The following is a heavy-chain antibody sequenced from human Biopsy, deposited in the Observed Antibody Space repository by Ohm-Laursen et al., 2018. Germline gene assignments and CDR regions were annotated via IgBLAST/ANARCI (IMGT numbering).Heavy chain of an antibody. D-gene: IGHD6-19*01. CDR3: ARGLSSGWYGYFDV. V-gene: IGHV3-33*01. J-gene: IGHJ2*01. Sequence: SLRLSCAAAGFTFGHYAMHWVRQAPGKGLERISLIWYDGTNEDYADSVKSRFTISRDNSKNTLYLQINTLTLEDTAFYYCARGLSSGWYGYFDVWGRGTLVTVSS. CDR1: GFTFGHYA. CDR2: IWYDGTNE.